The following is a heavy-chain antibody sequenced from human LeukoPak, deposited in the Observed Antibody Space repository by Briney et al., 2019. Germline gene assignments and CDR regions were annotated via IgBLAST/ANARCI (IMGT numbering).Heavy chain of an antibody. CDR2: IYPSNSDI. Sequence: GESLKISCKGSGYSFTSYWIGWVRQMPGKGLEWMGIIYPSNSDIRYSPSFQGQVTISADKSISTTYLQWSSLKASDTAMYYCARPYCSSTSCYGENDYYGMDVWGQGTTVTVSS. CDR1: GYSFTSYW. D-gene: IGHD2-2*01. CDR3: ARPYCSSTSCYGENDYYGMDV. J-gene: IGHJ6*02. V-gene: IGHV5-51*01.